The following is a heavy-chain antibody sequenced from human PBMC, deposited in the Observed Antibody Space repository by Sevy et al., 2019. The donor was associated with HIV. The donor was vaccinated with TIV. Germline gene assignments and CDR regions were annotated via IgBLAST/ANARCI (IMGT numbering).Heavy chain of an antibody. CDR3: AGRNGYDPGTSDY. V-gene: IGHV4-31*03. CDR1: GGSISSSGYF. Sequence: SETLSLTCSVSGGSISSSGYFWNWIRQHPGKGLEWIGYIYSSGSTYYNRSLKSRVTISADTSQNQFSLKLNSVTAAETAVYYCAGRNGYDPGTSDYWGQGTLVTVSS. J-gene: IGHJ4*02. CDR2: IYSSGST. D-gene: IGHD5-12*01.